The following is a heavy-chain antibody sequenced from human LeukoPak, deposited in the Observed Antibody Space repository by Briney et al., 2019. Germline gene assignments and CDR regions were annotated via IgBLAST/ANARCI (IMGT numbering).Heavy chain of an antibody. V-gene: IGHV4-39*01. CDR3: ARLPAYCSTTSCSFDS. CDR1: GGSISSGSFY. J-gene: IGHJ4*02. CDR2: VYYSGAT. D-gene: IGHD2-2*01. Sequence: SETLSLTCSVSGGSISSGSFYWAWVRQPPGRGLEWIGSVYYSGATYYSPSLKGRVTISVDTSKNQFSLKLTSVTAADTAVYYCARLPAYCSTTSCSFDSWGQGTLVAVSS.